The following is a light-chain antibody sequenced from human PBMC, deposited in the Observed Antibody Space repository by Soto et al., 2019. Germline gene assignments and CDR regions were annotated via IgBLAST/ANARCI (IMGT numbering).Light chain of an antibody. CDR2: GAS. V-gene: IGKV3-20*01. CDR1: QSVSSTY. J-gene: IGKJ5*01. Sequence: EIVLTQSPGTLSLSPGERATLSCRASQSVSSTYLAWYQQKPGQAPRFLIYGASSRATGIPDRFSGSVYGTHFTLTISRLEPEDFAVYYCQQYHSSPLVTFGQGTRLEIK. CDR3: QQYHSSPLVT.